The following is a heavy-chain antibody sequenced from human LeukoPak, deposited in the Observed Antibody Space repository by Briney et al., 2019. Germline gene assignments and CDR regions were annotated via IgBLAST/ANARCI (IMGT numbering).Heavy chain of an antibody. CDR3: VKAQVVVTAIGGLDY. Sequence: GGSLRLSCSASGFTFSSYAMHWVRQVQGKGLEYISAISSNGVSTYYADSVKGRFTISRDNSKNTVYLQMSSLRPEDTAVYYCVKAQVVVTAIGGLDYWGQGILVTVSS. CDR2: ISSNGVST. CDR1: GFTFSSYA. J-gene: IGHJ4*02. D-gene: IGHD2-21*02. V-gene: IGHV3-64D*09.